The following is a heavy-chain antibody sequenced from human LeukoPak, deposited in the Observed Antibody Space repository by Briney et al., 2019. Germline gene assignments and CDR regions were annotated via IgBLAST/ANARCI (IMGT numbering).Heavy chain of an antibody. CDR2: LSGSGITT. V-gene: IGHV3-23*01. D-gene: IGHD6-19*01. CDR3: AKGIYSSGWSYFDY. J-gene: IGHJ4*01. Sequence: GGSLRLSCAASGFTFSNSAMSWVRQAPGKGLEWVSTLSGSGITTYYADSVKGRFTISRDNSKNTLYLQMNSLRAEDTAVYYCAKGIYSSGWSYFDYWGHGTLVTVPS. CDR1: GFTFSNSA.